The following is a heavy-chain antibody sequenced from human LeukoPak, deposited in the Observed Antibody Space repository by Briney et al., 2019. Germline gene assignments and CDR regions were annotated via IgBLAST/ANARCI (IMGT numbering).Heavy chain of an antibody. CDR2: IYYSGST. Sequence: SETLSLTCTVSGGSISSYYWSWIRQPPGKGLEWIGYIYYSGSTNYNPSLKSRVTISVDTSKNQFSLKLSSVTAADTAVYYYASSTYYDILTGYYREPYYYYYMDVWGKGTTVTISS. D-gene: IGHD3-9*01. V-gene: IGHV4-59*01. CDR1: GGSISSYY. J-gene: IGHJ6*03. CDR3: ASSTYYDILTGYYREPYYYYYMDV.